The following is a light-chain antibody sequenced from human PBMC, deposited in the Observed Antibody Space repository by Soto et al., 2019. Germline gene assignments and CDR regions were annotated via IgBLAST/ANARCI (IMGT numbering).Light chain of an antibody. CDR3: SSYAGSNNYV. CDR1: SRDVGGYNY. V-gene: IGLV2-8*01. Sequence: QSALTQPPSASGSPGQSVTISCTGTSRDVGGYNYVSWYQQHPGKAPKLMIYEVSKRPSGVPDRFSGSKSVNTASLTVSGLQADDEADYYCSSYAGSNNYVFGTGTKVTVL. CDR2: EVS. J-gene: IGLJ1*01.